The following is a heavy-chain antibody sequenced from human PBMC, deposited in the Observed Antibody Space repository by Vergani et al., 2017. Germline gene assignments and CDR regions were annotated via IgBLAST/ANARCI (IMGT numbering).Heavy chain of an antibody. J-gene: IGHJ3*02. CDR2: SNAGNGNT. V-gene: IGHV1-3*01. Sequence: QVQLVQSGAEVKKPGASVQGSCKVSGDTLTELSMHWVRQAPGQRLEWMGWSNAGNGNTKYSQKFQGRVTITRDTSASTAYMKLSSLRSEDTAVYYSARYSSSCYLDAFDIWGQGTMVTVSS. CDR3: ARYSSSCYLDAFDI. D-gene: IGHD6-13*01. CDR1: GDTLTELS.